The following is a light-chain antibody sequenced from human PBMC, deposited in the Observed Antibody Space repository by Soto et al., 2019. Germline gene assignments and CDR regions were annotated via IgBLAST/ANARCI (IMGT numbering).Light chain of an antibody. J-gene: IGKJ1*01. CDR1: QSVSSSY. CDR2: DVS. V-gene: IGKV3-20*01. CDR3: QQYGSSPT. Sequence: EIVLTQSPGTLSLSPGERATLSCRSSQSVSSSYLAWYQQKPGQAPRLLIYDVSSRATGIPDRFSRSGSGTDFTLTISRLEPEDCAVYYCQQYGSSPTFGQGTKVAIK.